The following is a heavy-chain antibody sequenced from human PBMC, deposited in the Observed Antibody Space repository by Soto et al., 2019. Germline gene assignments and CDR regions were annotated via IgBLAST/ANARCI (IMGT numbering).Heavy chain of an antibody. CDR3: AWGGDAHKNGF. CDR2: IYYNGAT. D-gene: IGHD2-21*01. CDR1: GGSISSGGSH. Sequence: SETLSLTCSVSGGSISSGGSHWTWIRQHPEKGLEWIGFIYYNGATYSTSYNPSLHSRVVISVDTSKNQVSLDLSSVTAADTAVYFCAWGGDAHKNGFRGQGTLVTVSS. J-gene: IGHJ4*02. V-gene: IGHV4-31*03.